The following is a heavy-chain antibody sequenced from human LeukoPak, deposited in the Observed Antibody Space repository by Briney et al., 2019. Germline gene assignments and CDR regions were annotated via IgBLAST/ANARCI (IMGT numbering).Heavy chain of an antibody. Sequence: GGSLRLSCAASGFTFSSYVMSWVRQAPGKGLEWVSAISGSGGSTYYADSVKGRFTISRDNSKNTLYLQMNSLRAEDTAVYYCAKAGGYSPLIYYYYYMDVWGKGTTVTVSS. J-gene: IGHJ6*03. V-gene: IGHV3-23*01. D-gene: IGHD3-22*01. CDR3: AKAGGYSPLIYYYYYMDV. CDR2: ISGSGGST. CDR1: GFTFSSYV.